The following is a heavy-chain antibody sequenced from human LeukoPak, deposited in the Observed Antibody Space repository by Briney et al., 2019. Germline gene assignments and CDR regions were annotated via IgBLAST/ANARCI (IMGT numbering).Heavy chain of an antibody. Sequence: PGGSLRLSCAASGFTFSSYAMHWVRQAPGKGLEWVAVISYDGSNKYYADSVKGRFTISRDNSKNTLYLQMNSLRAEDTAVYYCARDLSYSSSSGVFDYWGQGTLVTASS. D-gene: IGHD6-6*01. J-gene: IGHJ4*02. CDR3: ARDLSYSSSSGVFDY. CDR2: ISYDGSNK. CDR1: GFTFSSYA. V-gene: IGHV3-30*04.